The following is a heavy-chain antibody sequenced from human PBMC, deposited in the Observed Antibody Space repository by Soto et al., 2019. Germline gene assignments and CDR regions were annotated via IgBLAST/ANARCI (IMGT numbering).Heavy chain of an antibody. D-gene: IGHD2-2*01. CDR1: GFTFSDYY. Sequence: QVQLVESGGGLVKPGGSLRLSCAASGFTFSDYYMSWIRQAPGKGLEWVSHISSSGSTIYYADSVKGRFTISRDNAKNSLYLQMNSLRAEDTAVYYCARSFSSRVPAASYNWFDPWGQGTLVTVSS. CDR2: ISSSGSTI. CDR3: ARSFSSRVPAASYNWFDP. V-gene: IGHV3-11*01. J-gene: IGHJ5*02.